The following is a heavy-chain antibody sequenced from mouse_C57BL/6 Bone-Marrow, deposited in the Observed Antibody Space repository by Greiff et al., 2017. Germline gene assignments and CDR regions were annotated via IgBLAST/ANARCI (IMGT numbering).Heavy chain of an antibody. J-gene: IGHJ4*01. Sequence: EVQLQQSGAELVRPGASVKLSCTASGFNIKDDYMHWVKQRPEQGLEWIGWIDPENGDTEYASKFQGKATITADTSSNTAYLQLSSLTSEATAVYYCTTEAYYSFFYAMDYWGQGTSVTVSS. D-gene: IGHD2-12*01. CDR3: TTEAYYSFFYAMDY. CDR1: GFNIKDDY. CDR2: IDPENGDT. V-gene: IGHV14-4*01.